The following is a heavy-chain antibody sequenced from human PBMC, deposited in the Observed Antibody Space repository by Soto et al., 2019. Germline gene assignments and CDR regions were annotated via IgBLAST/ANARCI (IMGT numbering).Heavy chain of an antibody. J-gene: IGHJ3*02. V-gene: IGHV1-2*04. CDR1: GYTFTGYY. CDR3: ARDMAYCGGDCSLRGSDAFDI. D-gene: IGHD2-21*02. CDR2: INPNSGGT. Sequence: ASVKVSCKASGYTFTGYYMHWVRQAPGQGLEWMGWINPNSGGTNYAQKFQGWVTMTRDTSISTAYMELSRLRSDDTAVYYCARDMAYCGGDCSLRGSDAFDIWRQGTMVTVSS.